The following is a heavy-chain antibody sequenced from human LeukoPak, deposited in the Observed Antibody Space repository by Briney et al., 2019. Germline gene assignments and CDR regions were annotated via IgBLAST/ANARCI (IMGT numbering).Heavy chain of an antibody. CDR1: GFTFDDYG. J-gene: IGHJ3*02. Sequence: PGGSLRLSCAASGFTFDDYGMSWVRQAPGKGLDWVSVIFSGGGRNYADSVKGRFTISRDNSKNTLYLQMNSLRAEDTAVYYCAGYYDTSGSHAFDIWGQGTMVTVSS. D-gene: IGHD3-22*01. V-gene: IGHV3-53*01. CDR3: AGYYDTSGSHAFDI. CDR2: IFSGGGR.